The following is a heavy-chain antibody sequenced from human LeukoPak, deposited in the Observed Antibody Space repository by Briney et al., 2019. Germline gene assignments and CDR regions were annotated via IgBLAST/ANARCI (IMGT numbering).Heavy chain of an antibody. Sequence: SETLSLTCTVSGGSISSYYWSWIRQPAGKGLEWIGRIYTSGSTNYNPSLKSRVTMSVDTSKNQFSLKLSSVTAADTAVYYCARGFGPYCSSTSCLSDWFDPWGQGTLVTVSS. D-gene: IGHD2-2*01. CDR1: GGSISSYY. V-gene: IGHV4-4*07. J-gene: IGHJ5*02. CDR3: ARGFGPYCSSTSCLSDWFDP. CDR2: IYTSGST.